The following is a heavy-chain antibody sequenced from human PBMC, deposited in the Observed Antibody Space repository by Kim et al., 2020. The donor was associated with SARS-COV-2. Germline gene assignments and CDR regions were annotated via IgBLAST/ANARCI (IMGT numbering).Heavy chain of an antibody. Sequence: AQKFQGRVTMTRDTSTSTVYMELSSLRSEDTAVYYCARTFYGSGSSYIDYWGQGTLVTVSS. D-gene: IGHD3-10*01. J-gene: IGHJ4*02. CDR3: ARTFYGSGSSYIDY. V-gene: IGHV1-46*01.